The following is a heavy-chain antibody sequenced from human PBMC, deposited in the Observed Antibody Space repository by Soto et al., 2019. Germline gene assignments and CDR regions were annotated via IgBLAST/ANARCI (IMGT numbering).Heavy chain of an antibody. V-gene: IGHV1-3*04. Sequence: QVDLVQSGAEVKEPGASVRISCEASGYTFTSYGIHWVRQAPGQRLEWMGWINTGSSNTRYSPEVQARVTITRDTSASTAYMALNSLRSEDTAVYYCARAMPTAGYIYFAQWGQGTVVTVSS. J-gene: IGHJ4*02. CDR3: ARAMPTAGYIYFAQ. D-gene: IGHD3-9*01. CDR2: INTGSSNT. CDR1: GYTFTSYG.